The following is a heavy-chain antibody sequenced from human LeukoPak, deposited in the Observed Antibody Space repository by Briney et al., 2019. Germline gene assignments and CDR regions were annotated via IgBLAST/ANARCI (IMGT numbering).Heavy chain of an antibody. CDR3: ARVVPPGDFWSGYYSN. Sequence: ASVKVSCKASGYTFTGYYMHWVRQAPGQGHEWMGWINPNSGGTNYAQKFQGRVTMTRDTSISTAYMELSRLRSDDTAVYYCARVVPPGDFWSGYYSNWGQGTLVTVSS. CDR2: INPNSGGT. CDR1: GYTFTGYY. V-gene: IGHV1-2*02. D-gene: IGHD3-3*01. J-gene: IGHJ4*02.